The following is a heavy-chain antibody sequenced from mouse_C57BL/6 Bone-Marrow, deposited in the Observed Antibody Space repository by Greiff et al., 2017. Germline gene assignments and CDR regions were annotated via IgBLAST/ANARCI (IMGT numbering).Heavy chain of an antibody. CDR3: ASRWDGDY. J-gene: IGHJ2*01. CDR2: IDPSDSYT. D-gene: IGHD4-1*01. CDR1: GYTFTSYW. Sequence: QVQLQQPGAELVRPGTSVKLSCKASGYTFTSYWMHWVKQRPGQGLEWIGVIDPSDSYTNYNQKFKGKATLTVDTSYSTAYMQLSSLTSEDSAVFCCASRWDGDYWGQGTTLTVSS. V-gene: IGHV1-59*01.